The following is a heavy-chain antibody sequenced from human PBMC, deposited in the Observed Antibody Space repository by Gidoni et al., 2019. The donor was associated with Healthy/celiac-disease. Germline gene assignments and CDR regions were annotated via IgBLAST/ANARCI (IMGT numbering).Heavy chain of an antibody. J-gene: IGHJ2*01. CDR1: GFTFRSYG. CDR3: ARGRGDGYNSGWYFDL. Sequence: QLQLVESGGGVVQPGRSLRLSCAASGFTFRSYGMHWVRQAPGKGLEWVAVIWYDGSNKYYADSVKGRFTISRDNSKNTLYLQMNSLRAEDTAVYYCARGRGDGYNSGWYFDLWGRGTLVTVSS. V-gene: IGHV3-33*01. CDR2: IWYDGSNK. D-gene: IGHD5-12*01.